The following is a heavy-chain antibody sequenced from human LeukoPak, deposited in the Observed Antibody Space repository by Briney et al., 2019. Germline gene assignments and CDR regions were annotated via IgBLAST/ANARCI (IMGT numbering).Heavy chain of an antibody. Sequence: SETLSLTCTVSDGSISSGGYYWGWIRQHPGKGLEWIGNIYYSGSTYYSPSLKSRVTISIDTSKNQFSLKLSSVTAADTAVYYCERELPSGSSSGWFEFWAQGTLVTVSS. CDR2: IYYSGST. J-gene: IGHJ5*01. D-gene: IGHD6-6*01. V-gene: IGHV4-31*03. CDR1: DGSISSGGYY. CDR3: ERELPSGSSSGWFEF.